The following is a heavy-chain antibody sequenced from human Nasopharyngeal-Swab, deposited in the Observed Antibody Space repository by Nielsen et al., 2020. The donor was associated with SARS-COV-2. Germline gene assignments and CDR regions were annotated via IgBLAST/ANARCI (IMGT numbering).Heavy chain of an antibody. J-gene: IGHJ4*02. CDR3: ARANSGWYSGFDY. V-gene: IGHV3-74*01. D-gene: IGHD6-19*01. Sequence: GESLKISCVASGVIFSKYWMHWVRQAPGKGLVWVSRVNQDGSRTDYADSVRGRFTISRDNSKNTLYLQMNSLRAEDTAVYYCARANSGWYSGFDYWGQGTLVTVSS. CDR2: VNQDGSRT. CDR1: GVIFSKYW.